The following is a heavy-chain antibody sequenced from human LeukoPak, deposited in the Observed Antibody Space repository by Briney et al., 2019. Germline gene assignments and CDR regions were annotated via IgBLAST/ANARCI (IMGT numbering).Heavy chain of an antibody. Sequence: ASVKVSCKVSGYTLTELSMHWVRQAPGKGLEWMGGFDPEDGETIYAQKFQGRVTMTRDTSTSTVYMELSSLRSEDTAVYYCASSGDGGSGLDYWGQGTLVTVSS. CDR2: FDPEDGET. CDR1: GYTLTELS. CDR3: ASSGDGGSGLDY. J-gene: IGHJ4*02. V-gene: IGHV1-24*01. D-gene: IGHD2-15*01.